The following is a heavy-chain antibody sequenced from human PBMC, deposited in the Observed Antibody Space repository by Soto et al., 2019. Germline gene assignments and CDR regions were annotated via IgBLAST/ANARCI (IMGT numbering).Heavy chain of an antibody. Sequence: GGSLRLSCAASGFTFSDYYMSWIRQAPGKGLEWLSYISSSGSTIYYADSVRGRFTISRDNAKNSLYLQMHSLRAADTAVYYCARDKSDDSSGDPPSWFDPWGQGTLVTVSS. V-gene: IGHV3-11*01. D-gene: IGHD6-19*01. J-gene: IGHJ5*02. CDR2: ISSSGSTI. CDR3: ARDKSDDSSGDPPSWFDP. CDR1: GFTFSDYY.